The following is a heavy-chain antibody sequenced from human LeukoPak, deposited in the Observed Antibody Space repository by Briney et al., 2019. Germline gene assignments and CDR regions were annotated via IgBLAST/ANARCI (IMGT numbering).Heavy chain of an antibody. D-gene: IGHD4-11*01. CDR3: AIRQPHSNHFDY. CDR2: MNPNTGNT. J-gene: IGHJ4*02. CDR1: GYSLPIHD. V-gene: IGHV1-8*03. Sequence: GASVTVSCTGSGYSLPIHDINLVRQATGQGLEWMGWMNPNTGNTGYAQQFQGRVTITRSTSISTAYMELSSLESEDPGVYYCAIRQPHSNHFDYWGQGTLVTVSS.